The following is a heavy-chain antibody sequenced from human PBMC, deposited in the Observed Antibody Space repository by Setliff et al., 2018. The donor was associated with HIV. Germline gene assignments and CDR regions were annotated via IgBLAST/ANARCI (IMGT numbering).Heavy chain of an antibody. J-gene: IGHJ4*02. D-gene: IGHD3-10*01. Sequence: SETLSLTCAVYGGSFNDYYWTWIRQPPGKGLEWIGEIDHSGSTKYHASLKSRVTISIDTSKNQISLKLSSVTAADTAVYYCARGLNYYGSGCYLPLGYWGQGTLVTVSS. CDR1: GGSFNDYY. V-gene: IGHV4-34*01. CDR3: ARGLNYYGSGCYLPLGY. CDR2: IDHSGST.